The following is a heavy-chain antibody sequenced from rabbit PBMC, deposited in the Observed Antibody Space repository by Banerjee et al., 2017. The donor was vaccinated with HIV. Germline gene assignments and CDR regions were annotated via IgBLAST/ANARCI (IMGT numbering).Heavy chain of an antibody. CDR3: ARWVSGSNYWDL. J-gene: IGHJ4*01. CDR2: IDPVFGST. CDR1: GFDFSSYG. Sequence: QQQLVESGGGLVKPEGSLTLTCKASGFDFSSYGVSWVRQAPGKGLEWIGYIDPVFGSTYYESWVNGRFTISSHNAQNTLYLQLNSLTAADTATYFCARWVSGSNYWDLWGPGTLVTVS. V-gene: IGHV1S47*01. D-gene: IGHD8-1*01.